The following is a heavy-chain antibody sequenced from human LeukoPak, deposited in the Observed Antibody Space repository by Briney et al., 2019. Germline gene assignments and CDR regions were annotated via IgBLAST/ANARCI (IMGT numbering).Heavy chain of an antibody. J-gene: IGHJ4*02. V-gene: IGHV3-20*04. CDR3: AKPIAASYPGDY. Sequence: GGSLRLSCAASGFTFDDYGMSWVRQAPGKGLEWVSGINWNGGSTGYADSVKGRFTISRDNAKHSLYLQMNSLRAEDTALYYCAKPIAASYPGDYWGQGTLVTVSS. CDR1: GFTFDDYG. CDR2: INWNGGST. D-gene: IGHD6-6*01.